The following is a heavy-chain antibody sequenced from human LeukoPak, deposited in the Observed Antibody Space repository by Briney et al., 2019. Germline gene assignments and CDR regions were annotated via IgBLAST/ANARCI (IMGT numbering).Heavy chain of an antibody. Sequence: SSVKVSCKASGYTFTSYYMHWVRQAPGQGLEWMGIINPSGGTTRHAQRFQGRVTMTRDTSTSTVYMELSSLRSEDTAVYYCARTRGYSDYELDYWGQGTLVTVSS. CDR3: ARTRGYSDYELDY. CDR1: GYTFTSYY. J-gene: IGHJ4*02. CDR2: INPSGGTT. D-gene: IGHD5-12*01. V-gene: IGHV1-46*01.